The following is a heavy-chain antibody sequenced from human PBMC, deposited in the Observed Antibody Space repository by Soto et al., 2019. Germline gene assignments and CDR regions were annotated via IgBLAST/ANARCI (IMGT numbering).Heavy chain of an antibody. CDR2: IIPIFGTA. D-gene: IGHD6-19*01. J-gene: IGHJ4*02. Sequence: ASVKVSCKASGGTFSSYAISWVRQAPGQGLEWMGGIIPIFGTANYAQKFQGRVTITADESTSTAYMELSSLRSEDTAVYYCARDRYSSGWYEYPFDYWGQGTLVTVSS. CDR3: ARDRYSSGWYEYPFDY. CDR1: GGTFSSYA. V-gene: IGHV1-69*13.